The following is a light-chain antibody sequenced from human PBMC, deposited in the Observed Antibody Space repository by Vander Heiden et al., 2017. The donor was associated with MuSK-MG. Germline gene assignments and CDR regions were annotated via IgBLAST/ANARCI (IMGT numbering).Light chain of an antibody. CDR1: QDIRKN. J-gene: IGKJ5*01. CDR2: DAS. Sequence: DIQMTQSPSSLSASVGDRVTVTCQASQDIRKNLNWYQQKPGKAPKLLIYDASNLETGVPSRYSGSGSGTDFTFTISSLHPEAIATYYCRHDDNLPHTFGQGTLLEIK. CDR3: RHDDNLPHT. V-gene: IGKV1-33*01.